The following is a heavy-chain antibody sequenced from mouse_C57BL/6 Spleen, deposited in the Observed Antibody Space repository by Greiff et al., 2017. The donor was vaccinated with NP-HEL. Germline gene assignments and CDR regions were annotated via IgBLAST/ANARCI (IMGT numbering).Heavy chain of an antibody. Sequence: VKLMESGAELVRPGASVTLSCKASGYTFTDYEMHWVKQTPVHGLEWIGAIDPETGGTAYNQKFKGKAILTADKSSSTAYMELRSLTSEDSAVYYCTRAPIVTTPYYAMDYWGQGTSVTVSS. V-gene: IGHV1-15*01. J-gene: IGHJ4*01. D-gene: IGHD2-5*01. CDR1: GYTFTDYE. CDR3: TRAPIVTTPYYAMDY. CDR2: IDPETGGT.